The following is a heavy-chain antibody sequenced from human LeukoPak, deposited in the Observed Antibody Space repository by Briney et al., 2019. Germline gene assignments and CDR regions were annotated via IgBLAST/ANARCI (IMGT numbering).Heavy chain of an antibody. J-gene: IGHJ5*02. CDR2: LYRDGNT. Sequence: GGSLRLSCAASGFTVSSNYMTWVRQAPGKGLEWVSVLYRDGNTYYGDSVKDRFTISRDISNNTLYLQMNSLRAEDSAVYYCARGAFNYDWFDPWGQGTLVTVSS. D-gene: IGHD4-11*01. V-gene: IGHV3-66*01. CDR1: GFTVSSNY. CDR3: ARGAFNYDWFDP.